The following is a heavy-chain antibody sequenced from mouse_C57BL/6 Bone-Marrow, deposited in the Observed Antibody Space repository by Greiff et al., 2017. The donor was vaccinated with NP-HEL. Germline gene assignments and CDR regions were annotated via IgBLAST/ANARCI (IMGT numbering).Heavy chain of an antibody. V-gene: IGHV1-54*01. CDR3: ARKGPPFAY. CDR1: GYAFTNYL. J-gene: IGHJ3*01. CDR2: INPGSGGT. D-gene: IGHD3-3*01. Sequence: QVQLQQSGAELVRPGTSVKVSCKASGYAFTNYLIEWVKQRPGQGLEWIGVINPGSGGTNYNEKFKGKATLTADKSSSTAYMQLSSLTSEDSAVYFCARKGPPFAYWGQGTLVTVSA.